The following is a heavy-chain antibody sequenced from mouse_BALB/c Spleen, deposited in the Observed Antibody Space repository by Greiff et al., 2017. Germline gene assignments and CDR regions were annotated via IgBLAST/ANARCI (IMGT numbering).Heavy chain of an antibody. J-gene: IGHJ4*01. D-gene: IGHD1-1*01. V-gene: IGHV5-6-5*01. CDR2: ISSGGST. CDR3: ARGSSSYDAMDY. CDR1: GFTFSSYA. Sequence: EVQVVESGGGLVKPGGSLKLSCAASGFTFSSYAMSWVRQTPEKRLEWVASISSGGSTYYPDSVKGRFTISRDNARNILYLQMSSLRSEDTAMYYCARGSSSYDAMDYWGQGTSVTVSS.